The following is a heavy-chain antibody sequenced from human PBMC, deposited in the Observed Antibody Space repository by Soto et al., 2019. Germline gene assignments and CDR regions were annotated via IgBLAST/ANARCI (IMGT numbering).Heavy chain of an antibody. CDR1: GYTFTSYD. V-gene: IGHV1-8*01. Sequence: QVQLVQSGAEVKKPGASVKVSCKASGYTFTSYDINWVRQATGQGLEWMGWMNPNSGNTGYAQKSQGRVTMTRNTSISTAYMELSSLRSEDTAVYYCARGLIELLWFGELLDYWGQGTLVTVSS. D-gene: IGHD3-10*01. J-gene: IGHJ4*02. CDR2: MNPNSGNT. CDR3: ARGLIELLWFGELLDY.